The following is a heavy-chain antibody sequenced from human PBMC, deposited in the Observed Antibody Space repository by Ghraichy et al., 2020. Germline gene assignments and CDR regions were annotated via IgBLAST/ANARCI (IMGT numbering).Heavy chain of an antibody. CDR3: ARDRHSGSYYGCFDY. V-gene: IGHV3-30-3*01. CDR1: GFTFSSYA. CDR2: ISDDGSNK. Sequence: GGSLRLSCAASGFTFSSYAMHWVRQAPGKGLEWVAFISDDGSNKYYADSVKGRFTISRDSSKNTLYLQMNSLRPEDTAVYYCARDRHSGSYYGCFDYWGQGTLVTVSS. J-gene: IGHJ4*02. D-gene: IGHD1-26*01.